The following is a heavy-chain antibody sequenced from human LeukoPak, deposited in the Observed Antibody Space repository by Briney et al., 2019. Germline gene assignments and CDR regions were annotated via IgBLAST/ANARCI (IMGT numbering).Heavy chain of an antibody. CDR3: AKDSYGDTGFDY. V-gene: IGHV3-9*01. J-gene: IGHJ4*02. D-gene: IGHD4-17*01. CDR2: ISWNSGGI. CDR1: GFTFDDYA. Sequence: PGGSLRLSCAASGFTFDDYAMHWVRQAPGKGLEWVSGISWNSGGIGYADSVKGRFTISRDNAKNSLYLQMNSLRAEDTALYYCAKDSYGDTGFDYWGQGTLVTVSS.